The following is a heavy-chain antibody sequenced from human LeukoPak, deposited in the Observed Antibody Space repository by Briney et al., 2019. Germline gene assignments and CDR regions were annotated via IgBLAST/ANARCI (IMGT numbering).Heavy chain of an antibody. Sequence: SETLSLTCTVSGGSISSHYWSWIRQPPGKGLEWSGYIYYSGSTNYNPSLKSRVTISVDTSKNQFSLKLSSVTAADTAVYYCARGLTIFGVVYFDYWGQGTLVTVSS. D-gene: IGHD3-3*01. CDR2: IYYSGST. CDR1: GGSISSHY. V-gene: IGHV4-59*11. CDR3: ARGLTIFGVVYFDY. J-gene: IGHJ4*02.